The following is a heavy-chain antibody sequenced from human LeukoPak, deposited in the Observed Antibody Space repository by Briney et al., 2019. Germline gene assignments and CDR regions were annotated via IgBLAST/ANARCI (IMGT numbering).Heavy chain of an antibody. J-gene: IGHJ4*02. Sequence: XXXSXVRQAPGKGLEWVSAISGSGGSTYYADSVKGRFTISRDNSKNTLYLQMNSLRAEDTAVYYCAKAIGWLQFSYFDYWGQGTLVTVSS. CDR1: XX. CDR3: AKAIGWLQFSYFDY. V-gene: IGHV3-23*01. CDR2: ISGSGGST. D-gene: IGHD5-24*01.